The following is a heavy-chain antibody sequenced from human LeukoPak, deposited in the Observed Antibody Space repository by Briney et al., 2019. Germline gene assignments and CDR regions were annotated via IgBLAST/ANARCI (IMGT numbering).Heavy chain of an antibody. CDR1: GGSISSGDYY. J-gene: IGHJ4*02. CDR3: ARELQLLFFDY. D-gene: IGHD2-2*01. CDR2: IYYGGST. Sequence: SQTLSLTCTVSGGSISSGDYYWSWIPQPPGKGLEWIGYIYYGGSTYYNPSLKSRVTISVDTSKNQFSLKLSSVTAADTAVYYCARELQLLFFDYWGQGTLVTVSS. V-gene: IGHV4-30-4*01.